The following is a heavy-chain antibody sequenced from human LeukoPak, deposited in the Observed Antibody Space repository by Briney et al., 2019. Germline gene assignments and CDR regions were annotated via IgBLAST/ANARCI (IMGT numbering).Heavy chain of an antibody. J-gene: IGHJ5*02. V-gene: IGHV1-18*01. CDR2: ISAYNGNT. CDR1: GYTFTSYG. Sequence: ASVKVSCKASGYTFTSYGISWVRQAPGQGLEWMGWISAYNGNTNYAQKLQGRVTMTTDTSTSTAYMELRSLRSDDTAVYYCAREARYLGQLSAFAPWGQGTLVTVSS. CDR3: AREARYLGQLSAFAP. D-gene: IGHD2-2*01.